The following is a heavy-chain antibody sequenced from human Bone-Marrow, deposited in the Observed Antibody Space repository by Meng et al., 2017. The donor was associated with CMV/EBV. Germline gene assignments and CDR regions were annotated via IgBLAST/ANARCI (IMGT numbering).Heavy chain of an antibody. V-gene: IGHV3-30*02. CDR2: IRYDGSNK. Sequence: GESLKISCAASGFTFSSYGMHWVRQAPGKGLEWVAFIRYDGSNKYYADSVKGRFTISRDNSKNTLYLQMNSLRAEDTAVYYCAKDSGSYSDYWGQTTLVTVSS. CDR3: AKDSGSYSDY. D-gene: IGHD1-26*01. CDR1: GFTFSSYG. J-gene: IGHJ4*02.